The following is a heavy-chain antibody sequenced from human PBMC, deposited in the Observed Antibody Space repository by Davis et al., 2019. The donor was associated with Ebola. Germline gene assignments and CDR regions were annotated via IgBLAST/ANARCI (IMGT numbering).Heavy chain of an antibody. Sequence: GESLKISCAASGFTFSSYAMHWVRQAPGKGLEWVAVISYDGSNKYYADSVKGRFTISRDNSKNTLYLQMNSLRAEDTAVYYCAKDKLASYYYYGMDVWGQGTTVTVSS. J-gene: IGHJ6*02. D-gene: IGHD1-7*01. V-gene: IGHV3-30-3*01. CDR3: AKDKLASYYYYGMDV. CDR1: GFTFSSYA. CDR2: ISYDGSNK.